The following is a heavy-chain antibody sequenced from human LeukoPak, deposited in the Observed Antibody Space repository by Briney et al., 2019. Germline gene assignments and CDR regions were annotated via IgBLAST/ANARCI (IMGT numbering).Heavy chain of an antibody. CDR3: ARGKYAERGQNRVAFDI. Sequence: SETLSLTCAVYGGSFSGYYWSWIRQPPGKGLEWIGEINHSGSTNYNPSLKSRVTISVDTSKNQFSLKLSSVTAADTAVYYCARGKYAERGQNRVAFDIWGQGTMVTVSS. CDR2: INHSGST. D-gene: IGHD1-1*01. V-gene: IGHV4-34*01. J-gene: IGHJ3*02. CDR1: GGSFSGYY.